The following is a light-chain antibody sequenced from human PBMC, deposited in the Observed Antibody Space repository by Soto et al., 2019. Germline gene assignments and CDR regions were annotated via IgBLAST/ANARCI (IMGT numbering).Light chain of an antibody. CDR1: SSDVGGYTF. V-gene: IGLV2-14*01. Sequence: QSALTQPASVSASPGQSIAISCTGTSSDVGGYTFVSWYQQHPGKAPNLMIYDVSNRPSGISNRFSGSKSGNTASLTISGLQAEDEADYYCSSFTSRNTYVFGTGTKVTVL. CDR2: DVS. CDR3: SSFTSRNTYV. J-gene: IGLJ1*01.